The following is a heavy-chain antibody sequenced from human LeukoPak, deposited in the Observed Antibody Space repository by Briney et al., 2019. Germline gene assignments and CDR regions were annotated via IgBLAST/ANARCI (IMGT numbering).Heavy chain of an antibody. Sequence: SETLSLTCTVSGGSISSYYWSWIRQPPGKGLEWIGYIYYSGSTNYNPSLKSRVTISVDTSKNQFSLKLSSVTAADTAVYYCARDNDEAVAGEGFDYWGQGTLVTVSS. CDR2: IYYSGST. CDR3: ARDNDEAVAGEGFDY. V-gene: IGHV4-59*12. J-gene: IGHJ4*02. D-gene: IGHD6-19*01. CDR1: GGSISSYY.